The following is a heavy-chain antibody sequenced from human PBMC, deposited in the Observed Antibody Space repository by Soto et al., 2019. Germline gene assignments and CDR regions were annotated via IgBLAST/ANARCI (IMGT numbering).Heavy chain of an antibody. J-gene: IGHJ6*02. CDR2: INPSGGST. D-gene: IGHD3-3*01. CDR3: AREVPSNYGFWTRYYYYYYGMDV. Sequence: GASVKVSCKASGYTFTSYYMHWVRQAPGQGLEWMGIINPSGGSTSYAQKFQGRVTMTRDTSTSTVYMELSSLRSEDTAVYYCAREVPSNYGFWTRYYYYYYGMDVWGQGTTVTVSS. V-gene: IGHV1-46*01. CDR1: GYTFTSYY.